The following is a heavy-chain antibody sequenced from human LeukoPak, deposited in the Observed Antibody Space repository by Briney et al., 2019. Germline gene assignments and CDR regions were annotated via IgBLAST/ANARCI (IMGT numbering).Heavy chain of an antibody. Sequence: SVKVSCKASGYTFTSYGISWVRQAPGQGLEWMGGIIPIFGTANYAQKFQGRVTITADESTSTAYMELSSLRSEDTAVYYCARDPVVVPAAMAYWGQGTLVTVSS. V-gene: IGHV1-69*13. J-gene: IGHJ4*02. CDR3: ARDPVVVPAAMAY. CDR1: GYTFTSYG. D-gene: IGHD2-2*01. CDR2: IIPIFGTA.